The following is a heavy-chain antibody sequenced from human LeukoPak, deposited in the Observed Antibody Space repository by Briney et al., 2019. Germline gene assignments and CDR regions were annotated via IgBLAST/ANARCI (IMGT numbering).Heavy chain of an antibody. CDR3: TTDIPLQPRDYYYYYYMDV. CDR1: GFTFSNAW. V-gene: IGHV3-15*01. J-gene: IGHJ6*03. CDR2: IKSKTDGGTT. D-gene: IGHD4-11*01. Sequence: GGSLRLSCAASGFTFSNAWMSWVRQAPGKGLEWVGRIKSKTDGGTTDYAAPVKCRFTISRDDSKNTLYLQMNSLKTEDTAVYYCTTDIPLQPRDYYYYYYMDVWGKGTTVTVSS.